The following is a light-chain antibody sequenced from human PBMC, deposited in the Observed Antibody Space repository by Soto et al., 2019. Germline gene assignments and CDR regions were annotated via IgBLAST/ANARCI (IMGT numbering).Light chain of an antibody. CDR2: DDS. V-gene: IGLV3-21*02. J-gene: IGLJ2*01. CDR3: QVWDRNSDVV. Sequence: SYELTQPPSVSVAPGQTARITCGGNYIGSRSVHWYHQKPGQAPVLVVHDDSDRPSGIPERFFGSKSENTATLTISRVEAGDEADFYCQVWDRNSDVVFGGGTKLTVL. CDR1: YIGSRS.